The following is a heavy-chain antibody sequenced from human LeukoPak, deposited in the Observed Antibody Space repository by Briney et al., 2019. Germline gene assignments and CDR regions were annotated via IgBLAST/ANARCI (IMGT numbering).Heavy chain of an antibody. D-gene: IGHD1-26*01. J-gene: IGHJ4*02. Sequence: SVKVSCKASGYTFTSYGISWVRQAPGQGLERMGWISAYNGNKIYAQKLQGRVTMTTDTSTSTAYMELRSLRSDDTAVYYCARGRGRDNYFDYWGQGTLVTVSS. CDR3: ARGRGRDNYFDY. CDR1: GYTFTSYG. V-gene: IGHV1-18*01. CDR2: ISAYNGNK.